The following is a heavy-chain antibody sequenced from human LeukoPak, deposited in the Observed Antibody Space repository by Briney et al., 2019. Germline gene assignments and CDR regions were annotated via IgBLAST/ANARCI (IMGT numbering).Heavy chain of an antibody. D-gene: IGHD3-16*01. CDR3: AKGGPIRGDSRSFDY. Sequence: PGGSLRLSCAASGFTFSSYEMNWVRQAPGKGLEWVSAISGSGGSTYYADSVKGRFTISRDNSKNTLYLQMNSLRAEDTAVYYCAKGGPIRGDSRSFDYWGQGTLVTVSS. V-gene: IGHV3-23*01. J-gene: IGHJ4*02. CDR1: GFTFSSYE. CDR2: ISGSGGST.